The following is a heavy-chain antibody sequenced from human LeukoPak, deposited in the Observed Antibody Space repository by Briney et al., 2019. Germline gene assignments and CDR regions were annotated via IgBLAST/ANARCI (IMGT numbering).Heavy chain of an antibody. D-gene: IGHD3-9*01. V-gene: IGHV3-53*01. CDR1: GFTVSSNY. CDR3: VVYFNWLFGIDY. Sequence: GGSLRLSCAASGFTVSSNYMSGGRQAPGKGLEGVSVIYSGGSTYYADSAKGRFTISTDNSTNMLYLQMNSLRAEDTAVYYCVVYFNWLFGIDYWGQGTLVTVSS. J-gene: IGHJ4*02. CDR2: IYSGGST.